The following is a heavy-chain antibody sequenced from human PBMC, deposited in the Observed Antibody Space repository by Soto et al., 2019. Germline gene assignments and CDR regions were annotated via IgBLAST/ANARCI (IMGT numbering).Heavy chain of an antibody. D-gene: IGHD3-22*01. CDR2: VRSKSNGGTT. J-gene: IGHJ1*01. Sequence: EVQVVESGGGLVKPGGSLRVSCEVAGVTFRPAWMNLVRQPPGTGLEWVGHVRSKSNGGTTDYAPPVRGRVSTSRDDYKTTAYLQMTRLTSGDTAVYYCNAATAYYDSLGHLLEYFLHWGQGTLVTVSS. CDR1: GVTFRPAW. CDR3: NAATAYYDSLGHLLEYFLH. V-gene: IGHV3-15*07.